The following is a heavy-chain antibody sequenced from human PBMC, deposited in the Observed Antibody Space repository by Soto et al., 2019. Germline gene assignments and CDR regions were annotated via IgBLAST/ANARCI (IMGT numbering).Heavy chain of an antibody. Sequence: TYGVADGYSGGVGCCWSLKQKPPGKGLEWIGYIYHSGSTYYNPSLKSRVTISVDRSKNQFSLKLSSVTAADTAVYYCASGCGGDCYSRFDYWGQGTQVPVSS. CDR2: IYHSGST. V-gene: IGHV4-30-2*01. CDR1: DGYSGGVGCC. J-gene: IGHJ4*02. CDR3: ASGCGGDCYSRFDY. D-gene: IGHD2-21*02.